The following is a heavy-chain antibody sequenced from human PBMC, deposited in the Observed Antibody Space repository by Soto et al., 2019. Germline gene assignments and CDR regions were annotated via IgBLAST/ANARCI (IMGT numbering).Heavy chain of an antibody. J-gene: IGHJ4*02. V-gene: IGHV1-46*01. CDR2: INPVGGST. D-gene: IGHD5-18*01. CDR3: AIDEGAAMGFQY. Sequence: QVQLVQSGAEVKEPGASVRLSCKASGYTFTDSYIHWVRQAPGQGLEWMGVINPVGGSTTYIQKFQGRVTLTRDMSTTTVHMVLSALRSDDTATYYCAIDEGAAMGFQYWGQGTPVNVFS. CDR1: GYTFTDSY.